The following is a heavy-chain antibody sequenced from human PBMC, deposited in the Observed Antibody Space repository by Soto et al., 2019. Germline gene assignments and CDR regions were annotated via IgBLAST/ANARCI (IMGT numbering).Heavy chain of an antibody. Sequence: QVYLVQSGGEVKKPGASVKVSCKTSGYTFSSYGISWVRQAPGQGVEWVGWIRVSDGLIKYGESMEGRVTVTIDSSTSTAYMELRSLRPNDTAVYYCARDANYDPDYWGQGTLVTVSS. V-gene: IGHV1-18*01. CDR1: GYTFSSYG. CDR3: ARDANYDPDY. J-gene: IGHJ4*02. D-gene: IGHD1-7*01. CDR2: IRVSDGLI.